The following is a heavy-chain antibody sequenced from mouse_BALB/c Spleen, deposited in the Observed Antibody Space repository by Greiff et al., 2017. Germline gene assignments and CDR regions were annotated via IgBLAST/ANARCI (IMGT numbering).Heavy chain of an antibody. CDR1: GYTFTSYW. CDR3: AREQESTTEDYFDY. D-gene: IGHD1-1*01. CDR2: IYPGDGDT. J-gene: IGHJ2*01. Sequence: VQLQQSGAELARPGASVKLSCKASGYTFTSYWMQWVKQRPGQGLEWIGAIYPGDGDTRYTQKFKGKATLTADKSSSTAYMQLSSLASEDSAVYYCAREQESTTEDYFDYWGQGTTLTVSS. V-gene: IGHV1-87*01.